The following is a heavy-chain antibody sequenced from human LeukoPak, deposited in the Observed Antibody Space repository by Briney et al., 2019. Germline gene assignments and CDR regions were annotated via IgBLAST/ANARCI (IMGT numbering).Heavy chain of an antibody. CDR1: GGSISSYY. CDR2: IYYSGST. V-gene: IGHV4-59*08. Sequence: PSETLSLTCTVSGGSISSYYWTWIRQPPGKGLEWIGYIYYSGSTNYNPSLKSRVTISVDTSKIQFSLKLNSVTAADTAVYYCARQDYSNYYGMDVWGQGTTDPVFS. CDR3: ARQDYSNYYGMDV. D-gene: IGHD4-11*01. J-gene: IGHJ6*02.